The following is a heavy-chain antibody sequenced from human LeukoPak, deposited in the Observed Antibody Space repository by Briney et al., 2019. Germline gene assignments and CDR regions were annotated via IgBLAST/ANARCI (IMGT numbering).Heavy chain of an antibody. V-gene: IGHV3-23*01. Sequence: PGGSLRLSCAASGFTFTNYAMTWVRQAPGRGLEWVSIISGGGTRTYHIDSVKGRFTISRDNTKNTLYLQMDSLRAEDTAVYYCTSLGGLDYWGQGTLVTVSS. J-gene: IGHJ4*02. CDR1: GFTFTNYA. D-gene: IGHD1-26*01. CDR2: ISGGGTRT. CDR3: TSLGGLDY.